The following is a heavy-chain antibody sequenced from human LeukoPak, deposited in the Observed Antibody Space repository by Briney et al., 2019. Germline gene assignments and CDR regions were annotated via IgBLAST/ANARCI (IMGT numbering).Heavy chain of an antibody. CDR2: INPNSGGT. V-gene: IGHV1-2*02. CDR1: GYTFTGYY. J-gene: IGHJ6*03. D-gene: IGHD3-10*01. Sequence: ASVKVSCKASGYTFTGYYMHWVRQAPGQGLEWMGWINPNSGGTNYAQKFQGRVTMTRDTSISTAYMELSRLRSDDTAVYYCARDHRLLWFGELSPYYYYYYYMDVWGKGTTVTISS. CDR3: ARDHRLLWFGELSPYYYYYYYMDV.